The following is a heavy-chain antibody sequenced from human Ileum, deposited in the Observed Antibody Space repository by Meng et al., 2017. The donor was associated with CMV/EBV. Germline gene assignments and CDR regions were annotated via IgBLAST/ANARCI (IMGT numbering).Heavy chain of an antibody. CDR2: ITASGDRT. CDR3: ATDPNGDYIGAFEI. V-gene: IGHV3-23*01. D-gene: IGHD4-17*01. CDR1: GIIFSTYA. Sequence: GESLKISCTASGIIFSTYAVTWVRQAPGKGLEWVSSITASGDRTYYADSVKGRFTISRDNSKNSLYLQMHSLKAEDTAIYYYATDPNGDYIGAFEIWGQETLVTVSS. J-gene: IGHJ3*02.